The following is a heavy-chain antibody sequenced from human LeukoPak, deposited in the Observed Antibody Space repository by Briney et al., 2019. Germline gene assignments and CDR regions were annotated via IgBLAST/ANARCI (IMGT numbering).Heavy chain of an antibody. CDR2: ISGVGGST. D-gene: IGHD3-3*01. V-gene: IGHV3-43*02. CDR1: GFTFDDYA. CDR3: AKDIHHDFWSGYYSYYFDY. Sequence: GGSLRLSCAASGFTFDDYAMHWVRQAPGKGLEWVSFISGVGGSTYYADSVKGRFTISRDNSKNSLYLQMNSLRTEDTALYYCAKDIHHDFWSGYYSYYFDYWGQGTLVTVSS. J-gene: IGHJ4*02.